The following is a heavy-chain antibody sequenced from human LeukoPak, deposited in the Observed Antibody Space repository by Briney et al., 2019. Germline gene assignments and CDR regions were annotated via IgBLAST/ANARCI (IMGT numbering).Heavy chain of an antibody. D-gene: IGHD6-13*01. J-gene: IGHJ4*02. V-gene: IGHV4-30-4*01. Sequence: PAETLSLTCTVSGGSISSGDYYWSWIRQPPGKGLEWIVNIHHSGSAYYYNPSLKSRVTMSVDTSKNQFSLKLSSVGAADTAVYYCVRDRSRPNPFFDSWGQGTLVTVSS. CDR1: GGSISSGDYY. CDR3: VRDRSRPNPFFDS. CDR2: IHHSGSAY.